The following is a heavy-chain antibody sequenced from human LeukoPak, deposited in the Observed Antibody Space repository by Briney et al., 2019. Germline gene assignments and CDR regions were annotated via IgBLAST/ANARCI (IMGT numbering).Heavy chain of an antibody. J-gene: IGHJ4*02. V-gene: IGHV3-23*01. Sequence: GGSLRLSCAASGFTFSSYAMSWVRQAPGKGLEGVSGISAGGGITYYADSVKGRFTISRDNSKNTLFLQMNSLRAEDTAVYYCARDYDFWSGLDCWGQGTLVTVSS. CDR3: ARDYDFWSGLDC. D-gene: IGHD3-3*01. CDR2: ISAGGGIT. CDR1: GFTFSSYA.